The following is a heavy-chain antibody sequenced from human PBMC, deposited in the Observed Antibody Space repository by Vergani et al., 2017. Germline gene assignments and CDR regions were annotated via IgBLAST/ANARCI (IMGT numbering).Heavy chain of an antibody. CDR3: AKDRAAAGMFDY. D-gene: IGHD6-13*01. J-gene: IGHJ4*02. Sequence: EVQLVESGGGLVQPGGSLRLSCAASGFTFSSYSMNWVRQAPGKGLEWVSAISGSGGSTYYADSVKGRFTISRDNSKNTLYLQMNSLRAEDTAVYYCAKDRAAAGMFDYWGQGTLVTVSS. V-gene: IGHV3-23*04. CDR1: GFTFSSYS. CDR2: ISGSGGST.